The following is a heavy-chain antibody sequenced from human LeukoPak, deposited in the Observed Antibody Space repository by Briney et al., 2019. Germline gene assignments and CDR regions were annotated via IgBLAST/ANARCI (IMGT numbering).Heavy chain of an antibody. Sequence: GGSLRLSCAASGFTFSDYYMSWIRQAPGKGLEWVSYISSSGSTIYYADSVKGRFTISRNNAKNSLYMQMNSLRAEDPAVYYCARAIFGVVILYYMDVWGKGTTVTVSS. CDR3: ARAIFGVVILYYMDV. CDR1: GFTFSDYY. J-gene: IGHJ6*03. V-gene: IGHV3-11*04. CDR2: ISSSGSTI. D-gene: IGHD3-3*01.